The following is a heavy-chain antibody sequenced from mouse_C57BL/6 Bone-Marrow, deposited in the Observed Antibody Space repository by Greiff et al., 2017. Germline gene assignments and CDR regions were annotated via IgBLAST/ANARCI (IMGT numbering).Heavy chain of an antibody. D-gene: IGHD1-1*01. CDR3: AREIKLHYYGSSFFAY. CDR2: ISSGGSYT. CDR1: GFTFSSYG. V-gene: IGHV5-6*02. J-gene: IGHJ3*01. Sequence: DVMLVESGGDLVKPGGSLKLSCAASGFTFSSYGLSWVRQTPDKRLEWVATISSGGSYTYYPDSVKGRFTISRDNAKNTLYLQMRSLKSEDTAMYYCAREIKLHYYGSSFFAYWGQGTLVTVSA.